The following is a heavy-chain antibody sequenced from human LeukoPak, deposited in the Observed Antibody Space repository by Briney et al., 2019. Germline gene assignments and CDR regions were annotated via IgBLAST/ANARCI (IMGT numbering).Heavy chain of an antibody. CDR1: GGSISSGGYS. D-gene: IGHD3-10*01. Sequence: SQTLSLTCSVSGGSISSGGYSWSWIRHLPEKGLEWIGYIYYSGTTHYNPSLKSRVTISVDASKNQFSLRLSSVTAADTAVYYCARVLGYGSGSYYPDYWGQGTLVTVSS. J-gene: IGHJ4*02. V-gene: IGHV4-31*03. CDR3: ARVLGYGSGSYYPDY. CDR2: IYYSGTT.